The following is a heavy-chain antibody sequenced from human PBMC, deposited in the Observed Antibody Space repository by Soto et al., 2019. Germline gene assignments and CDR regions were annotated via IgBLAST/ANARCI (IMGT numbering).Heavy chain of an antibody. CDR2: TFSNDEK. CDR1: GFSLSNARMG. D-gene: IGHD2-21*01. J-gene: IGHJ2*01. CDR3: ARPVFGDGYFDL. V-gene: IGHV2-26*01. Sequence: QVTLKESGPVLVKPTETLTLTCTVSGFSLSNARMGVSWIRQPPGKALEWLAHTFSNDEKSYSTSLKSRLTTSKDTSKSPVVLTMTNMDPVDTATYSCARPVFGDGYFDLWGRGTLVPVSS.